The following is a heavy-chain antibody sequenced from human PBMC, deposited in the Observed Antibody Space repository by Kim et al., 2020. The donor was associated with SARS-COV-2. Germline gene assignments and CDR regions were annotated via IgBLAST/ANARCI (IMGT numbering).Heavy chain of an antibody. D-gene: IGHD3-3*01. Sequence: SRVTISVDTSKNQFSLKLSSVTAADTAVYYCARISGITIFGVVITGPFDYWGHGTLVTVSS. V-gene: IGHV4-31*02. J-gene: IGHJ4*01. CDR3: ARISGITIFGVVITGPFDY.